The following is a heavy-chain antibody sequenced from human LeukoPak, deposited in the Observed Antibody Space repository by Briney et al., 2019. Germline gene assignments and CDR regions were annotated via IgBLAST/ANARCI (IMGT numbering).Heavy chain of an antibody. CDR3: ARGDDYGDYWGLY. V-gene: IGHV1-8*01. CDR1: GYTFTSYD. J-gene: IGHJ4*02. CDR2: MNPNSGNT. D-gene: IGHD4-17*01. Sequence: GASVKVSCKASGYTFTSYDINWARQATGQGLEWMGWMNPNSGNTGYAQKFQGRVTMTTDTSTSTAYMELRSLISDDAAVYYCARGDDYGDYWGLYWGQGTLVTVSS.